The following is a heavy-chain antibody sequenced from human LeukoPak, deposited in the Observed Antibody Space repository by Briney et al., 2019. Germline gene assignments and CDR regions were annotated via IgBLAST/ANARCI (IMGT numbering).Heavy chain of an antibody. D-gene: IGHD3-22*01. J-gene: IGHJ4*02. V-gene: IGHV3-48*04. Sequence: GGSLRLSCAASGFIVSINHMNWVRQAPGKGLEWVSYISSSSSTIYYADSVKGRFTISRDNAKNSLYLQMNSLRAEDTAVFYCARDYYDSSGYYYGAYWGQGTLVTVSS. CDR3: ARDYYDSSGYYYGAY. CDR1: GFIVSINH. CDR2: ISSSSSTI.